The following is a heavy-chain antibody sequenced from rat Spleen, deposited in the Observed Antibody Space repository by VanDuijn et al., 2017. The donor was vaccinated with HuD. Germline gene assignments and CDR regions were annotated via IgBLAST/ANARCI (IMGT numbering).Heavy chain of an antibody. CDR2: ISYDGSGT. D-gene: IGHD1-11*01. J-gene: IGHJ3*01. V-gene: IGHV5-7*01. CDR1: GFTFSDYN. Sequence: EVQLVESYGGLVQPGRSLKLSCAASGFTFSDYNMAWVRQTPKKGLEWVATISYDGSGTFYRDSVKGRFTISRDNARITLYLQMDSLRSEDTATYYCARPNYGYPFAYWGQGTLVTVSS. CDR3: ARPNYGYPFAY.